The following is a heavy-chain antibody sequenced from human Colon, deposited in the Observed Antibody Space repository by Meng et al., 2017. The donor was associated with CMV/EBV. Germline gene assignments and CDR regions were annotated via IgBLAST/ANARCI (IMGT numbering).Heavy chain of an antibody. D-gene: IGHD3-3*01. V-gene: IGHV4-59*12. J-gene: IGHJ3*02. CDR3: ARRPITIFGVVQAFDI. Sequence: GSLRLSCTVSGGSISSYYWSWIRQPPGKGLEWIGYIYYSGSTNYNPSLKSRVTISVDTSKNQFSLKLSSVTAADTAVYYCARRPITIFGVVQAFDIWGQGTMVPSPQ. CDR1: GGSISSYY. CDR2: IYYSGST.